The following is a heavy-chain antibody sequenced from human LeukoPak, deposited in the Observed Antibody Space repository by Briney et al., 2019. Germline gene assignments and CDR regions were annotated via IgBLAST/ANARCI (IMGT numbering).Heavy chain of an antibody. CDR1: GGSISSYY. D-gene: IGHD2-2*01. CDR2: IYTSVST. CDR3: ARVGVVVPAAMYDY. Sequence: SETLSLTCTVSGGSISSYYWSWIRQPAGKGLEWIGRIYTSVSTNYNPSLKSRVTMSVDTSKNQFSLKLSSVTAADTAVYYCARVGVVVPAAMYDYWGQGTLVTVSS. J-gene: IGHJ4*02. V-gene: IGHV4-4*07.